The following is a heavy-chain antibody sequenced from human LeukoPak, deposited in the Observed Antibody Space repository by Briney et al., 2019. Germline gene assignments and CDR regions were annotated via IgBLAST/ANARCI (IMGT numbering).Heavy chain of an antibody. CDR2: IIPIFGTA. J-gene: IGHJ4*02. Sequence: SVKVSCKASGGTFSSYAISWVRQAPGQGLEWMGGIIPIFGTANYAQKFQGRVTITTDESTSTAYMELSSLRSEDTAVYYCARGWDSSSWSFDYWGQGTLVTVSS. CDR1: GGTFSSYA. CDR3: ARGWDSSSWSFDY. D-gene: IGHD6-13*01. V-gene: IGHV1-69*05.